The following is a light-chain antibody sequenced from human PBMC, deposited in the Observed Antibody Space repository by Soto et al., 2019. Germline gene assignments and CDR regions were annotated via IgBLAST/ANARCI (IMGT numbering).Light chain of an antibody. V-gene: IGLV1-40*01. Sequence: QSVLTQPPSVSGAPGQGVTISCTGSSSNIGAGYDVHWYQQLPGTAPKLLIYGNSNRPSGVPDRFSGSKSGTSASLAITGLQAEDEADYYCQSYDSSLSGSPNYVFGTGTKVTVL. CDR1: SSNIGAGYD. J-gene: IGLJ1*01. CDR2: GNS. CDR3: QSYDSSLSGSPNYV.